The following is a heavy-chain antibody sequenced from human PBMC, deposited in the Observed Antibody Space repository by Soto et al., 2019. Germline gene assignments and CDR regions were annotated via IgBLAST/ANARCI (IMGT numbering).Heavy chain of an antibody. CDR3: ATYRQFFQI. Sequence: PSETLSLTCSVSGGYISVGYYSLLWIRQPPGKGLEWIGFIYNSGSTYYNSSLKSRVTISVDRSKNHFFLNLTSVTAADTAVYYRATYRQFFQIWGQGTKVTVSS. V-gene: IGHV4-30-2*01. CDR1: GGYISVGYYS. CDR2: IYNSGST. J-gene: IGHJ3*02.